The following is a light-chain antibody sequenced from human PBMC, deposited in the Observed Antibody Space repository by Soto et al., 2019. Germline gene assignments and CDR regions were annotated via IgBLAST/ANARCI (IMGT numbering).Light chain of an antibody. Sequence: EIVMTQSPATLSVSPGERATLSCRASQSVSSNLAWYQQKPGQAPRLLIYGASTRATGIPARFSGSGSGTEFTLTISSLPSEDFAVYYCQQDNNWPPLLTFGGGTKVEIK. CDR3: QQDNNWPPLLT. V-gene: IGKV3-15*01. CDR2: GAS. CDR1: QSVSSN. J-gene: IGKJ4*01.